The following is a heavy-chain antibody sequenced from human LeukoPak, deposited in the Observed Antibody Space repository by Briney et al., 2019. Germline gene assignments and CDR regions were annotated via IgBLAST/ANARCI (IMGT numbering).Heavy chain of an antibody. D-gene: IGHD4-11*01. CDR2: INHSGST. CDR3: ARGVGYSISAVGY. CDR1: GGSFSGYY. Sequence: TASETLSLTCAVYGGSFSGYYWSWIRQPPGKGLEWIGEINHSGSTNYNPSLKSRVTISVDTSKNQFSLKLSSVTAADTAVYYCARGVGYSISAVGYWGQGTLVTVSS. V-gene: IGHV4-34*01. J-gene: IGHJ4*02.